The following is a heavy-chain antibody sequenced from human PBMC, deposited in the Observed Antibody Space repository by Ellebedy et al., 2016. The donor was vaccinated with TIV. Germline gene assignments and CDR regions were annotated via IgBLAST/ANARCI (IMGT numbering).Heavy chain of an antibody. CDR3: AKLPYGVPYFDY. D-gene: IGHD4-17*01. V-gene: IGHV3-64*04. CDR1: GFTFINNA. CDR2: ISNGGGDRT. Sequence: GESLKISCSASGFTFINNAMHWVRQAPGKGPEYVSVISNGGGDRTYYADSVKGRFTISRDNSKNTLYLQMNSLRAEDTAVYYCAKLPYGVPYFDYWGQGTLVTVSS. J-gene: IGHJ4*02.